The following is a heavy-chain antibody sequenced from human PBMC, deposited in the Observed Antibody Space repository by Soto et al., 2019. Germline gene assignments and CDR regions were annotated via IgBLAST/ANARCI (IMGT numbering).Heavy chain of an antibody. J-gene: IGHJ6*02. Sequence: ASVKVSCKASGYTFTGYYMHWVRQAPGQGLEWMGWINPNSGGTNYAQKFQGWVTMTRDTSISTAYMELSRLRSDDTAVYYCARDFVVVVDATNYYYYYGMDVWGQGTTVTVSS. V-gene: IGHV1-2*04. CDR1: GYTFTGYY. CDR2: INPNSGGT. CDR3: ARDFVVVVDATNYYYYYGMDV. D-gene: IGHD2-15*01.